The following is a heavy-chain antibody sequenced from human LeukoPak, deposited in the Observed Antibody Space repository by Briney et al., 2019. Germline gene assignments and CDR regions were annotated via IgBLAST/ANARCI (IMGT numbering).Heavy chain of an antibody. D-gene: IGHD6-13*01. Sequence: PGGSLRLSCAASGFTFSSYAMSWVRQAPGKGLEWVSVITSGSGSNVYYTDSLKGRFTISRDNSKNTLYLHMNSLRAEDTAVYYCARHGSWSFDYWGQGTLVTVSA. CDR1: GFTFSSYA. CDR2: ITSGSGSNV. V-gene: IGHV3-23*01. CDR3: ARHGSWSFDY. J-gene: IGHJ4*02.